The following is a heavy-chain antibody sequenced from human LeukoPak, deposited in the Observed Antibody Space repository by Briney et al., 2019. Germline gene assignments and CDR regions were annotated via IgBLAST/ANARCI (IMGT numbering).Heavy chain of an antibody. Sequence: PGGSLRLSCAASGFMFSDYYIFWIRQAPGKGLEWVSYISSSGRTIYYADSVKGRFTVSRDNAKNSLDVRMNSLRAEDTAVYYCARGSRPTTSFQYYYYGMDVWGQGTTVTVSS. CDR2: ISSSGRTI. V-gene: IGHV3-11*01. J-gene: IGHJ6*02. CDR3: ARGSRPTTSFQYYYYGMDV. CDR1: GFMFSDYY. D-gene: IGHD4-11*01.